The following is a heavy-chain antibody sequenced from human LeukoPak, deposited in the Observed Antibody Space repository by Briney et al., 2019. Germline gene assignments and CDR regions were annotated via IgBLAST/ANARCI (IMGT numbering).Heavy chain of an antibody. V-gene: IGHV3-48*04. Sequence: GVLRLSCAASGFTFTDYAMHWVRQAPGKGLEWLSYITSGSGTIFYADSVKGRFTISRDNAKNSLFLQMNSLRAEDTAVYYCATWSGAAAGRSDYWGQGIMVTVSS. D-gene: IGHD6-13*01. CDR2: ITSGSGTI. CDR1: GFTFTDYA. J-gene: IGHJ4*02. CDR3: ATWSGAAAGRSDY.